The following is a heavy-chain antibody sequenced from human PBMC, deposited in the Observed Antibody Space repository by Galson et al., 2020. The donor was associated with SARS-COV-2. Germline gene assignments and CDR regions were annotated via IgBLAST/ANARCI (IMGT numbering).Heavy chain of an antibody. CDR3: ARAGGLSGYYVPYYFDY. V-gene: IGHV1-18*01. D-gene: IGHD3-3*01. CDR1: GYTFTSYG. CDR2: ISAYNGNT. Sequence: ASVKVSCKASGYTFTSYGISWVRQAPVQGLEWMGWISAYNGNTNYAQKLQGRVTMTTDTSTSTAYMELRSLRSDDTAVYYCARAGGLSGYYVPYYFDYWGQGTLVTVSS. J-gene: IGHJ4*02.